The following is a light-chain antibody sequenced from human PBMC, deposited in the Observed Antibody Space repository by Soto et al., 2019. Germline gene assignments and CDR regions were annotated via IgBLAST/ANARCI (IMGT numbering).Light chain of an antibody. J-gene: IGLJ2*01. CDR3: SSYAGSSNFVV. CDR1: SSDVGGYSS. CDR2: EVN. Sequence: QSVLTQPPSASGSPGQSVTISCTGTSSDVGGYSSVSWYQQHPGKAPKLMIYEVNKRPSGVPDRFSGSKSGNTASLTVSGLQAEDEGDYYCSSYAGSSNFVVFGGGTKVTVL. V-gene: IGLV2-8*01.